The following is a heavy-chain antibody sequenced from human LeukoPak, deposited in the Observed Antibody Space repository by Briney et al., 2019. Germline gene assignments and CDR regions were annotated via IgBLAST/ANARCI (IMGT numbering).Heavy chain of an antibody. CDR1: GFTFSSYA. CDR3: ARSEQLWLGPLLYFDY. D-gene: IGHD5-18*01. Sequence: PGGSLRLSCAASGFTFSSYAMSWVRQAPGKGLEWVANIKQDGSEKYYVDSVKGRFTISRDNAKNSLYLQMNSLRAEDTAVYYCARSEQLWLGPLLYFDYWGQGTLVTVSS. V-gene: IGHV3-7*01. J-gene: IGHJ4*02. CDR2: IKQDGSEK.